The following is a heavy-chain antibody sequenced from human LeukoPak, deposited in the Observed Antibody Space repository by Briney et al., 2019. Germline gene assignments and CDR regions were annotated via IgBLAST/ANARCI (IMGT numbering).Heavy chain of an antibody. CDR2: IAHDGSIK. D-gene: IGHD3-16*01. CDR1: GFALGSYV. CDR3: AKDLGDARSWYLDY. V-gene: IGHV3-30*18. Sequence: PGGSLRLSCAASGFALGSYVMHWVRQTPGKGLEWVAVIAHDGSIKYYGESVKGRFTISRDSSKNTLYLQMNSLRNEDTAVYYCAKDLGDARSWYLDYWGQGTLVTVSS. J-gene: IGHJ4*02.